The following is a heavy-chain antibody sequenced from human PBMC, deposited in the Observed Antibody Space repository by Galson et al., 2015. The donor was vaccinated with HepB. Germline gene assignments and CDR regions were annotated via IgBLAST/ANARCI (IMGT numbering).Heavy chain of an antibody. CDR3: ARSAVPVARGYYYYYGMDV. Sequence: QSGAEVKKPGESLKISCKGSGYRFTNYWIGWVRQMPGKGLEWMGIICPGDSYTTYSPSFQGQVTISADKSIHTAYLQWSSLKTSDTALYYCARSAVPVARGYYYYYGMDVWGQGTTVTVSS. V-gene: IGHV5-51*01. CDR2: ICPGDSYT. D-gene: IGHD2-2*01. J-gene: IGHJ6*02. CDR1: GYRFTNYW.